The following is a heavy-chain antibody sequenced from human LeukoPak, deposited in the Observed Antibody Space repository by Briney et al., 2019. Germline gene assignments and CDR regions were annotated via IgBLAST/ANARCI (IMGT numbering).Heavy chain of an antibody. CDR1: GFTFSSYA. D-gene: IGHD2-2*01. J-gene: IGHJ4*02. V-gene: IGHV3-23*01. Sequence: GGSLRLSCAASGFTFSSYAMSWVRQAPGKGLEWVSAISGSGGSTYYADSVKGRFTISRDNSKNTLYLQMNSLRAEDTAVYYCARGIVVVPAANSPDYWGQGTLVTVSS. CDR2: ISGSGGST. CDR3: ARGIVVVPAANSPDY.